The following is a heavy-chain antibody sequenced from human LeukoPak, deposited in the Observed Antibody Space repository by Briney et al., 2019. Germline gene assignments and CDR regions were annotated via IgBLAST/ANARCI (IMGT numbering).Heavy chain of an antibody. V-gene: IGHV4-39*07. CDR1: GGSISSSSYY. CDR3: ARELWFVNAPGSWLDP. CDR2: IYYSGST. D-gene: IGHD3-10*01. J-gene: IGHJ5*02. Sequence: SETLSLTCTVSGGSISSSSYYWGWIRQPPGKGLEWIGSIYYSGSTYYNPSLRSRVTISVDRSRNQFSLRLTSVTAADTAVYYWARELWFVNAPGSWLDPWGPGTLVAVSS.